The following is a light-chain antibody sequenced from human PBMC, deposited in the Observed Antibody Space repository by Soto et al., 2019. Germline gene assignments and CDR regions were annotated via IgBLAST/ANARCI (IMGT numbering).Light chain of an antibody. CDR3: QQYNNWPRT. CDR2: GAS. V-gene: IGKV3-15*01. Sequence: EIVMTQSPATLSVSRGERATLSCRASQSVTSNLAWYQQKPGQAPRPLIYGASTRATGIPARFSGSGSATEFTLTISSLQSEDFAVYYCQQYNNWPRTFGQVTKVEIK. CDR1: QSVTSN. J-gene: IGKJ1*01.